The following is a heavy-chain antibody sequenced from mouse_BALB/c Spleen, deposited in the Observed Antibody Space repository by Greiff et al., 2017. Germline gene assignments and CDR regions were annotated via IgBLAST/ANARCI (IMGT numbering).Heavy chain of an antibody. CDR1: GFTFSSFG. CDR3: AREGAYYSSLYYFDY. CDR2: ISSGSSTI. D-gene: IGHD2-12*01. Sequence: EVMLVESGGGLVQPGGSRKLSCAASGFTFSSFGMHWVRQAPEKGLEWVAYISSGSSTIYYADTVKGRFTISRDNPKNTLFLQMTSLRSEDTAMYYCAREGAYYSSLYYFDYWGQGTTLTVSS. J-gene: IGHJ2*01. V-gene: IGHV5-17*02.